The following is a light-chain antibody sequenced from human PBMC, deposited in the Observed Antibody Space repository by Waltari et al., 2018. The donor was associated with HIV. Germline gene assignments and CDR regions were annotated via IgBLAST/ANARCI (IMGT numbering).Light chain of an antibody. CDR2: DVN. J-gene: IGLJ3*02. V-gene: IGLV2-11*01. Sequence: QSALTQPRSVSGSPGQSVTISCTGTSSDVGDYNYVSWYQQHPGKAPKLMIFDVNKRPSGVPERFSGSKSGNTASLTISGLQAEDEADYYCCSYADKYTWVFGGGTKLTVL. CDR3: CSYADKYTWV. CDR1: SSDVGDYNY.